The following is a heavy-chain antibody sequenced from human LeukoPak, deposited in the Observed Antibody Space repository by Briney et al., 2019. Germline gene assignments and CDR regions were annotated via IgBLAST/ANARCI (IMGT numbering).Heavy chain of an antibody. J-gene: IGHJ4*02. V-gene: IGHV1-2*02. CDR1: GYTXTGYY. CDR3: ARSVLLWFGDEGDY. Sequence: ASVKVSCRASGYTXTGYYMHWVRQAPGQGLEWMGWINPNSGGTNYAQKFQGRVTMTRDTSISTAYMELSRLRSDDTAVYYCARSVLLWFGDEGDYWGQGTLVTVSS. CDR2: INPNSGGT. D-gene: IGHD3-10*01.